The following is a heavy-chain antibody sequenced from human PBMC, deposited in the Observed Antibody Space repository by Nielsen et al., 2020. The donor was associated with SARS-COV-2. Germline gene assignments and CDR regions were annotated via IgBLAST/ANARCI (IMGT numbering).Heavy chain of an antibody. Sequence: SETLSLTCTVSGDSITSNTYYWGWIRQPPGKRLEWIGSVFYTDYTFYNPSLTSRVTISVDASKNQFSLKLNSVTAADTAVYYCASAHGFSRTHDYWGQGTLVTVSS. J-gene: IGHJ4*02. CDR2: VFYTDYT. V-gene: IGHV4-39*01. CDR3: ASAHGFSRTHDY. D-gene: IGHD3-10*01. CDR1: GDSITSNTYY.